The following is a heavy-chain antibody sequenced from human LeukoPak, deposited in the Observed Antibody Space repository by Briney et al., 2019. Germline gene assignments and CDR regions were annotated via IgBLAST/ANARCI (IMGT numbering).Heavy chain of an antibody. D-gene: IGHD6-13*01. J-gene: IGHJ4*02. CDR1: GFTFSSYA. Sequence: PGGSLRLSCAASGFTFSSYAMSWVRQAPGKGLEWVSAISGSGGSTYYADSAKGRFTISRDNSKNTLYLQMNSLRAEDTAVYYCAKGPSGGSSWAYYFDYWGQGTLVTVSS. V-gene: IGHV3-23*01. CDR3: AKGPSGGSSWAYYFDY. CDR2: ISGSGGST.